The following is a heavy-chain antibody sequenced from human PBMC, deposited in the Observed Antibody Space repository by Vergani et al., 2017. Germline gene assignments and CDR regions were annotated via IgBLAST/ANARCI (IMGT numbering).Heavy chain of an antibody. CDR2: INPSGGST. CDR3: ARSLSGLQLPDY. CDR1: GYTFTSYY. J-gene: IGHJ4*02. V-gene: IGHV1-46*01. D-gene: IGHD5-18*01. Sequence: QVQLVQSGAEVKKPGSSVKVSCKASGYTFTSYYMHWVRQAPGQGLEWMGIINPSGGSTSYAQKFQGRVTMTRDTSTSTVYMELSSLRSEDTAVYYCARSLSGLQLPDYWGQGTLVTVSS.